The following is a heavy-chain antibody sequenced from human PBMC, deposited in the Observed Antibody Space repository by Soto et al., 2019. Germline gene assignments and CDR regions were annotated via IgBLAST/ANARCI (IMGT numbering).Heavy chain of an antibody. V-gene: IGHV1-8*01. CDR1: GYTFTSYD. D-gene: IGHD6-13*01. CDR2: MNPNSGNT. CDR3: ARRDSSSWYRVNYGMDV. J-gene: IGHJ6*02. Sequence: GASVKVSCKASGYTFTSYDINWVRQATGQGLEWMGWMNPNSGNTGYAQKFQGRVTMTRNTSISTAYMELSSLRSEDTAVYYCARRDSSSWYRVNYGMDVWGQGTTVTVYS.